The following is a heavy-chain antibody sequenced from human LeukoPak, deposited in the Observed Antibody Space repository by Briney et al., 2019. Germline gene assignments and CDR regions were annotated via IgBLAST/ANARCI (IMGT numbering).Heavy chain of an antibody. CDR2: ISYDGSNK. CDR3: AKDRGKRITMVRGTGYYGMDV. V-gene: IGHV3-30*18. Sequence: GGSLRLSCAASGFTFSSYGMHWVRQAPGKGLEWVAVISYDGSNKYYADSVKGRFTISRDNSKNTLYLQMNSLRAEDTAVYYCAKDRGKRITMVRGTGYYGMDVWGQGTTVTVSS. CDR1: GFTFSSYG. J-gene: IGHJ6*02. D-gene: IGHD3-10*01.